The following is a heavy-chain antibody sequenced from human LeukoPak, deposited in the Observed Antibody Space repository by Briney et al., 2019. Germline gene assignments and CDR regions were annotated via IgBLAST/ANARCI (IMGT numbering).Heavy chain of an antibody. J-gene: IGHJ4*02. CDR1: GFSFRDYW. CDR2: IKEDGSKK. Sequence: GGSLRLSCVASGFSFRDYWMSWVRQAPGKGLEWVANIKEDGSKKNHLDSVKGRFTISRDNAKNFLYLQMNSLRAEDTAVYYCARGRYFDYWGQGTLVTVSS. CDR3: ARGRYFDY. V-gene: IGHV3-7*01.